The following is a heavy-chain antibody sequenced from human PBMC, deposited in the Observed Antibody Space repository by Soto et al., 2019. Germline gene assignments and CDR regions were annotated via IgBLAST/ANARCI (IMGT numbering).Heavy chain of an antibody. D-gene: IGHD6-19*01. J-gene: IGHJ6*02. CDR2: ISYDGSNK. V-gene: IGHV3-30-3*01. CDR1: GFTFSSYA. Sequence: PGGSLGLSCAASGFTFSSYAMHWVRQAPGKGLEWVAVISYDGSNKYYADSVKGRLTISRDNSKNTLYLQMNSLRAEDTAVYYCAREVAGTTYYYYYGMDVWGQGTTVTVS. CDR3: AREVAGTTYYYYYGMDV.